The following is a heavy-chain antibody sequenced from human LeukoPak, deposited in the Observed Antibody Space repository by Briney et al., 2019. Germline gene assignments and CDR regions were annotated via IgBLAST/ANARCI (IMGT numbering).Heavy chain of an antibody. J-gene: IGHJ1*01. CDR3: AQQLGYCSGGTCYFTY. D-gene: IGHD2-15*01. V-gene: IGHV3-23*01. CDR2: ISNSGGDT. CDR1: GFTFSGYG. Sequence: PGGSLRLSCAASGFTFSGYGMHWVRQAPGKGLEWVAAISNSGGDTFYSDSGKGRFTIARDNSKNTLYLQMNSLRVDDTAVYYCAQQLGYCSGGTCYFTYWGQGTLVTVSS.